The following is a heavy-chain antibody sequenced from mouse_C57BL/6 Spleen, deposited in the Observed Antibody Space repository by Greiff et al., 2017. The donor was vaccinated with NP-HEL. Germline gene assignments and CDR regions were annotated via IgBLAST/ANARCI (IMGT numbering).Heavy chain of an antibody. CDR2: INPSTGGT. J-gene: IGHJ2*01. CDR1: GYSFTGYY. CDR3: ARTLGYGSPFDY. Sequence: VQLQQSGPELVKPGASVKISCKASGYSFTGYYMNWVKQSPEKGLEWIGEINPSTGGTTYNQKFKAKATLTVDKSSSTAYMQLKSLTSEDSAVYYCARTLGYGSPFDYWGQGTTLTVSS. V-gene: IGHV1-42*01. D-gene: IGHD1-1*01.